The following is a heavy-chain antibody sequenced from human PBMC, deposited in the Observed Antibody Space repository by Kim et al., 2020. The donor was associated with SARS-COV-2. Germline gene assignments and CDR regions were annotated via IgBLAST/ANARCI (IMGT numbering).Heavy chain of an antibody. J-gene: IGHJ4*02. D-gene: IGHD3-9*01. Sequence: GGSLRLSCAASGFTFSSYWMSWVRQAPGKGLEWVANIKQDGSEKYYVDSVKGRFTISRDNAKNSLYLQMNSLRAEDTAVYYCARSPETYYDILTGYDYWGQGTLVTVSS. CDR1: GFTFSSYW. V-gene: IGHV3-7*01. CDR2: IKQDGSEK. CDR3: ARSPETYYDILTGYDY.